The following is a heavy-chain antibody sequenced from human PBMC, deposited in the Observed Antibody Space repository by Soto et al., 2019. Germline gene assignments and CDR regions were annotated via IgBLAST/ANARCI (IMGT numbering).Heavy chain of an antibody. D-gene: IGHD6-13*01. Sequence: EVQLVESGGGLVQPGGSLKLSCAASGFTFSGSAMHWVRQASGKGLEWVGRIRSKANSYATAYAASLKGRFTISRDDSKNTAYLQMNSLKTEDTAVYYCTRGISAAGTWMNYYYYGMDVWGQGTTVTVSS. CDR2: IRSKANSYAT. J-gene: IGHJ6*02. CDR3: TRGISAAGTWMNYYYYGMDV. CDR1: GFTFSGSA. V-gene: IGHV3-73*02.